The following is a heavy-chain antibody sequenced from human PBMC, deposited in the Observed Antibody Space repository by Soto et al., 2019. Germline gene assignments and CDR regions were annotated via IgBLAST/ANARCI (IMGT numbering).Heavy chain of an antibody. CDR3: ARESSNIYDRHFRLDP. J-gene: IGHJ5*02. D-gene: IGHD3-16*01. Sequence: SETLSLACRMSWGPMFNYFWAWIRQSHGNRLEWIGDISHTGQTNYNPSLKSRVTLSVDISENEFSLRLASVTPADSALYFCARESSNIYDRHFRLDPWGQGTLVTVSS. V-gene: IGHV4-59*01. CDR2: ISHTGQT. CDR1: WGPMFNYF.